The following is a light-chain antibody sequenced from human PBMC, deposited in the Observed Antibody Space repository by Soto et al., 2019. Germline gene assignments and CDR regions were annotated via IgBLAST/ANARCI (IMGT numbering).Light chain of an antibody. CDR2: AAS. CDR1: QSISNY. CDR3: QQSYSTPRT. Sequence: DIHITQSPSSLSASVGASVTITCRPSQSISNYLNWYQQKPGKAPHPLIYAASSLQSGVPSRFSGGGSGTDFTLTISSLQPEDFATYYCQQSYSTPRTFGGGTKVDIK. J-gene: IGKJ4*01. V-gene: IGKV1-39*01.